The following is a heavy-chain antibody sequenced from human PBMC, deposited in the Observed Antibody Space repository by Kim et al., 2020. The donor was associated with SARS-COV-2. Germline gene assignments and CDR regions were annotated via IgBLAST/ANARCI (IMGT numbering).Heavy chain of an antibody. CDR2: EGKT. CDR3: ATDSGLDY. D-gene: IGHD3-10*01. Sequence: EGKTTNAQKSQGRVTMTEETSTDTAYMELSSLRSEDTAVYYCATDSGLDYWGQGTLVTVSS. V-gene: IGHV1-24*01. J-gene: IGHJ4*02.